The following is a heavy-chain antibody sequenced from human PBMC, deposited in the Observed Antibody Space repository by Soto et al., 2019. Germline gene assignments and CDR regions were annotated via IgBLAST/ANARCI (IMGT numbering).Heavy chain of an antibody. Sequence: PSETLSLTCTVSGGSISSGDYYWSWIRQPPGKGLEWIGYVYYSGSTYYNPSLKSRVTISVDTSKNQFSLKLSSVTAADTAVYYCARHFTAYNQNSSGWYSYFDYWGQGTLVTVSS. CDR1: GGSISSGDYY. CDR3: ARHFTAYNQNSSGWYSYFDY. D-gene: IGHD6-19*01. V-gene: IGHV4-30-4*01. J-gene: IGHJ4*02. CDR2: VYYSGST.